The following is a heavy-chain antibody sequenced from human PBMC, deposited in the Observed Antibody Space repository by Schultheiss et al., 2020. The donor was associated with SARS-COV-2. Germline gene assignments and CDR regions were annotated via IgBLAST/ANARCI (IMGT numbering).Heavy chain of an antibody. Sequence: SVKVSCKASGFTFTSSAMQWVRQARGQRLEWIGWIVVGSGNTNYAQKFQERVTITRDMSTSTAYMELSSLRSEDTAVYYCARHRMYYDFWIGYMDVWGKGTTVTVSS. V-gene: IGHV1-58*02. CDR1: GFTFTSSA. J-gene: IGHJ6*03. CDR2: IVVGSGNT. D-gene: IGHD3-3*01. CDR3: ARHRMYYDFWIGYMDV.